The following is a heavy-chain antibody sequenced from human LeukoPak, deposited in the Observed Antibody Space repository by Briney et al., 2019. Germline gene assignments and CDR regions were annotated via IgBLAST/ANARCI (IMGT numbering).Heavy chain of an antibody. V-gene: IGHV3-33*01. Sequence: GGSLRLSCAASGFTFSSYGMHWVRQAPGKGLGWVAVIWYDGSNKYYADSVKGRFTISRDNSKNTLYLQMNSLRAEDTAVYYCASLDGGSGNAVDIWGQGTMVTVSS. D-gene: IGHD3-10*01. CDR1: GFTFSSYG. CDR3: ASLDGGSGNAVDI. J-gene: IGHJ3*02. CDR2: IWYDGSNK.